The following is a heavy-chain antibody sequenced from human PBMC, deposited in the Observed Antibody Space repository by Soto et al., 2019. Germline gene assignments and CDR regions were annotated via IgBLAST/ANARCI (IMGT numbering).Heavy chain of an antibody. CDR3: ARDLIPPDGPPSDY. D-gene: IGHD3-16*01. J-gene: IGHJ4*02. Sequence: QVQLVQSGGGVVQPGRSLRLSCAASGFTFSSYGMHWVRQAPGKGLEWVAVIWYDGSNKYYADSVKGRFTISRDNSKNTLYLQKDSLRAEDRAVYYCARDLIPPDGPPSDYWGQGTLVTVSS. V-gene: IGHV3-33*01. CDR2: IWYDGSNK. CDR1: GFTFSSYG.